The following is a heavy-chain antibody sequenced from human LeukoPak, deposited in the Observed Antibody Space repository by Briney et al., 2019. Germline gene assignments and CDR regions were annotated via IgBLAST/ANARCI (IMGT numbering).Heavy chain of an antibody. CDR3: VRDPATSNWFDP. Sequence: PGGALRLSCAASGFTYRNYWMHWVRQAPGKGVLWVSRVNSYGSSTRYAVSVKGRFTISRGKAKNMLYLKMNSLRADDTAVYYCVRDPATSNWFDPWGQGTLVTVSS. CDR2: VNSYGSST. J-gene: IGHJ5*02. V-gene: IGHV3-74*01. CDR1: GFTYRNYW. D-gene: IGHD2-8*01.